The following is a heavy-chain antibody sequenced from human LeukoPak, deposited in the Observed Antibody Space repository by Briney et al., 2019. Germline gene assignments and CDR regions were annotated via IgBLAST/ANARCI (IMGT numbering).Heavy chain of an antibody. CDR1: GYTFTSYY. Sequence: VSVKVSCKASGYTFTSYYMHWVRQAPGQGLEWMGIINPSGGSTSYAQKFQGRVTMTRDTSISTAYMELSRLRSDDTAVYYCARDLRWQLVSWGQGTLVTVSS. CDR2: INPSGGST. D-gene: IGHD6-6*01. J-gene: IGHJ5*02. V-gene: IGHV1-46*01. CDR3: ARDLRWQLVS.